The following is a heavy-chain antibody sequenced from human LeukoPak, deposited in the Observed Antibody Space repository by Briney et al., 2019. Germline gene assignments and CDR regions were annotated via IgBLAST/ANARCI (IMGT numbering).Heavy chain of an antibody. V-gene: IGHV4-61*01. CDR2: IYYSGST. CDR3: ARVSPWYLDY. CDR1: GGSISSSSYY. Sequence: SETLSLTCTVSGGSISSSSYYWSWIRQPPGKGLEWIGYIYYSGSTNYNPSLKSRVTISVDTSKNQFSLKLSSVTAADTAVYYCARVSPWYLDYWGQGTLVTVSS. J-gene: IGHJ4*02.